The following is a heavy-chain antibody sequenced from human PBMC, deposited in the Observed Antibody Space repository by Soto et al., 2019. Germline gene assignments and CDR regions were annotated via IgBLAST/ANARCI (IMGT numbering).Heavy chain of an antibody. D-gene: IGHD4-17*01. V-gene: IGHV3-21*01. CDR3: ARADYGDYVTNGDAFDI. Sequence: GRSQRLSYAASGCNFSRYSMSWVRQAPGKGLEWVSFITSSTSYIYYADSVKGRFTISRDNAMNSLSLQMNSLRAEDTALYYCARADYGDYVTNGDAFDIWGQGTMVTVSS. CDR2: ITSSTSYI. CDR1: GCNFSRYS. J-gene: IGHJ3*02.